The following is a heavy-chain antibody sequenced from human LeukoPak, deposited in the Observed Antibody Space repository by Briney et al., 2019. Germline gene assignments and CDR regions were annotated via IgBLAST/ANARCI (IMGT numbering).Heavy chain of an antibody. J-gene: IGHJ4*02. CDR3: ATVAFFRGYYDSSGYYY. Sequence: ASVKVSCKVSGYTLTELSMHWVRQAPGKGLEWMGGFDSEDGETIYAQKFQGRVTMTEDTSTDTAYMELSSLRSEDTAVYYCATVAFFRGYYDSSGYYYWGQGTLVTVSS. CDR2: FDSEDGET. CDR1: GYTLTELS. D-gene: IGHD3-22*01. V-gene: IGHV1-24*01.